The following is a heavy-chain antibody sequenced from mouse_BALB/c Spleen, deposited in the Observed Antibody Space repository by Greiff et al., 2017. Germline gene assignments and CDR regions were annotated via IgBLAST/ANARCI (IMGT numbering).Heavy chain of an antibody. V-gene: IGHV5-15*02. CDR1: GFTFSDYG. CDR2: ISNLAYSI. Sequence: EVMLVESGGGLVQPGGSRKLSCAASGFTFSDYGMAWVRQAPGKGPEWVAFISNLAYSIYYADTVTGRFTVSRENAKNTLYLEMSSLRSEDTAMYYCARGARPYYFDYWGQGTTLTVSS. CDR3: ARGARPYYFDY. J-gene: IGHJ2*01.